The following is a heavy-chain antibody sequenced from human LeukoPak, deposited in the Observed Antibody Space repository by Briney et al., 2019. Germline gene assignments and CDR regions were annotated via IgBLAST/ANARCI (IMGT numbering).Heavy chain of an antibody. J-gene: IGHJ1*01. Sequence: PSETLSLTCAVSGGSISSSNWWSWVRQPPGKGLEWIGEIYHSGSTNYNPSLKSRVTISVDKSKNQFSLKLSSVTAADTAVYYCARDGFPLPGAQWLGTPSRRGRGFQHWGQGTLVTVSS. CDR1: GGSISSSNW. V-gene: IGHV4-4*02. CDR3: ARDGFPLPGAQWLGTPSRRGRGFQH. CDR2: IYHSGST. D-gene: IGHD6-19*01.